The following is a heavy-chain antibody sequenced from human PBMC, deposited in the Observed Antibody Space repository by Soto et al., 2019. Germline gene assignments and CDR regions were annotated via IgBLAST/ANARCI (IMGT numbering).Heavy chain of an antibody. CDR3: ARDRTYYYDSSGYYDDAFDI. CDR1: GYTFTSYG. V-gene: IGHV1-18*04. Sequence: QVQLVQSGAEVKKPGASVKVSCKASGYTFTSYGISWVRQAPGQGLEWMGWISAYNGNTNYAQKLQGRGTMTTDTSTSTDYMELRSLRSDDTAVYYCARDRTYYYDSSGYYDDAFDIWGQGTMVTVSS. D-gene: IGHD3-22*01. CDR2: ISAYNGNT. J-gene: IGHJ3*02.